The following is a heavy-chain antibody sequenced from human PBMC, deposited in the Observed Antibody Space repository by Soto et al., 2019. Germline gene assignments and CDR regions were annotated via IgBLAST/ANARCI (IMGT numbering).Heavy chain of an antibody. J-gene: IGHJ4*02. Sequence: EVQLVESGGGLVQPGGSLRLSCAASGFTLSDHYMDWVRQAPGKGLEWVGRSRDKAQGYSTAYAAYGKGRFTTSRDESKNPLYPQMNSPKTVDTAVSYCVRATYFSNSSGDTRCFDYWGQGTLGT. CDR1: GFTLSDHY. V-gene: IGHV3-72*01. D-gene: IGHD3-22*01. CDR3: VRATYFSNSSGDTRCFDY. CDR2: SRDKAQGYST.